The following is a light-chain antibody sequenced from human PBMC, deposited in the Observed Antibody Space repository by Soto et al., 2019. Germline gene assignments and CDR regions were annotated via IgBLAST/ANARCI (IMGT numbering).Light chain of an antibody. CDR2: GAS. J-gene: IGKJ5*01. Sequence: EIVLTQSPGTLSLSPGERATLSSRASQSVSSSYLAWYQQKPGQAPRLLIHGASSRATGIPDRISGSGSGTDFTLTISRLEPEDFAVYYCQQYGSSPITFGQGTRLEI. CDR3: QQYGSSPIT. V-gene: IGKV3-20*01. CDR1: QSVSSSY.